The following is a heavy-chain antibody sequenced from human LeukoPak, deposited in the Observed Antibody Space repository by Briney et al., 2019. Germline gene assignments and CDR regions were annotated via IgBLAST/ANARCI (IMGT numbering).Heavy chain of an antibody. CDR1: GFTFSSYW. CDR2: IRQDGSEK. CDR3: AKDRPNYFGTNGHYYRRDGDF. V-gene: IGHV3-7*03. Sequence: GGSLRLSCAASGFTFSSYWMSWVRQAPGKGLEWVANIRQDGSEKYYVDSVKGRFTISRDNAKNSLYLQMNSLRAEDTAIYYCAKDRPNYFGTNGHYYRRDGDFWGQGTLVTVSS. D-gene: IGHD3-22*01. J-gene: IGHJ4*02.